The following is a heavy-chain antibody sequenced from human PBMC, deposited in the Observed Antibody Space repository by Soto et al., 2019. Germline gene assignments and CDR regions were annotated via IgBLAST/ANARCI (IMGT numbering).Heavy chain of an antibody. CDR2: IKHDAGET. CDR3: ARDVVKRSNYDFWSGSLF. J-gene: IGHJ4*02. Sequence: GGSLRLSCAASGFTFSSYWMSWVRQAPGKGLEWVVSIKHDAGETYYLDSVKGRFTVSRDNAKNSLYRQMDSLRVEDTAMYYGARDVVKRSNYDFWSGSLFWGQGSLVTVSS. D-gene: IGHD3-3*01. V-gene: IGHV3-7*01. CDR1: GFTFSSYW.